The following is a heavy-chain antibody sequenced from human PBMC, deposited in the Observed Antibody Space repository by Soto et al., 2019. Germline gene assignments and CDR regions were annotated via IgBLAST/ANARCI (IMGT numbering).Heavy chain of an antibody. D-gene: IGHD2-21*02. CDR3: ARRRYCGVDCFKHYCYGMDM. Sequence: QVHLVQSGAEVKKPGSSVKVSCTASVDTFSSYTVNWVRQAPGHGREWMGRIIPILGITNYARKIQGRVTITADKYSTTANMELSSLRSEDTAVYYCARRRYCGVDCFKHYCYGMDMWGQGTTVTVSS. CDR1: VDTFSSYT. CDR2: IIPILGIT. J-gene: IGHJ6*02. V-gene: IGHV1-69*02.